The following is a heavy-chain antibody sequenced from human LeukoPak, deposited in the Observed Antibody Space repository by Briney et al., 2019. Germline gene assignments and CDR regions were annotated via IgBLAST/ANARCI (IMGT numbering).Heavy chain of an antibody. Sequence: AGSLRLSCAASGFTFNIFGMNWVRQAPGKGLEWVSSISSESTNIYYADSVKGRFTISRDNAKNSLFLEMNSLRPEDTAVYYCSRDGSGSGDCWGQGTLVTVSS. CDR2: ISSESTNI. D-gene: IGHD2-15*01. J-gene: IGHJ4*02. V-gene: IGHV3-21*01. CDR3: SRDGSGSGDC. CDR1: GFTFNIFG.